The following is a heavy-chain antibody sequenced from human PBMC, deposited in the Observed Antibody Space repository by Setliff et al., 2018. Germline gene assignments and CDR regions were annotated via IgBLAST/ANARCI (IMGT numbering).Heavy chain of an antibody. V-gene: IGHV4-4*07. D-gene: IGHD6-19*01. CDR2: IYIGGSA. CDR3: AREQWLDPPGYYYMDV. CDR1: GGSISSYY. Sequence: SETLSLTCTVSGGSISSYYWSWIRQPAGKGLEWIGHIYIGGSANFNPSLKSRVTMSIDTSKNQFSLKLNSVTAADIAVYYCAREQWLDPPGYYYMDVWAKGTTVTVSS. J-gene: IGHJ6*03.